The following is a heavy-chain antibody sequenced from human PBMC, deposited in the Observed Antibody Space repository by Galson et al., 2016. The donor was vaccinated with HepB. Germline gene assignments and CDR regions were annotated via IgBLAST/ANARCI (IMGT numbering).Heavy chain of an antibody. J-gene: IGHJ4*02. D-gene: IGHD5-12*01. V-gene: IGHV3-23*01. CDR3: AKDLSGSGGDS. CDR2: ISGSGGST. CDR1: GFIFRSYS. Sequence: SLRLSCAASGFIFRSYSMSWVRQAPGKGLEWLSVISGSGGSTYYADSVKGRFTISRDNSKNTLYLQMNSLRVEDTAVYYCAKDLSGSGGDSWGQGAQITVSS.